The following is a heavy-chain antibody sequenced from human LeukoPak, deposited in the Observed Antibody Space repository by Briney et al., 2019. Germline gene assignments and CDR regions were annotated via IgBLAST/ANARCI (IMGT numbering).Heavy chain of an antibody. V-gene: IGHV3-23*01. D-gene: IGHD3-10*01. Sequence: GGSLRLSCEASGFRFSSYAMSWVRQAPGKGLEWVSVISGSGGSTYYADSVKGRFTISRDSSKNTLYLQMNSLGVDDTAVYYCAKDMVRGVLTSGEYYFDYWGQGILVTVSS. CDR3: AKDMVRGVLTSGEYYFDY. CDR2: ISGSGGST. CDR1: GFRFSSYA. J-gene: IGHJ4*02.